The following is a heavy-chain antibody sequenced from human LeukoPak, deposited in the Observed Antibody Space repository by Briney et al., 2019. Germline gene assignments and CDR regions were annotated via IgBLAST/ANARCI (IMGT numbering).Heavy chain of an antibody. J-gene: IGHJ4*02. V-gene: IGHV3-23*01. CDR2: ISGSNNNT. D-gene: IGHD3-16*01. Sequence: PGGSLRLSCAASGFTFSNYGMSWVRQAPGKGLEWVSGISGSNNNTYYADSVKGRFTISRDNSNNSIYLQMNSLRADDTAIYYCGRTTNTKYYAALNSWGQGTLVTVSS. CDR3: GRTTNTKYYAALNS. CDR1: GFTFSNYG.